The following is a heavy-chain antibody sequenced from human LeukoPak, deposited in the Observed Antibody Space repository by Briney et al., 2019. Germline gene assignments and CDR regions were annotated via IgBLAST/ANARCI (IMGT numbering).Heavy chain of an antibody. Sequence: PGGSLRLSCAASGFNFSTHTMNWVRQAPGKGLEWVSSISKSSTYIYYTDSVKGRFTISRDNAKNSLYLQMNSLRAEDTAVYYCARDLFDFYTWGSCGSFDIWGQGTMVTVSS. CDR1: GFNFSTHT. CDR3: ARDLFDFYTWGSCGSFDI. V-gene: IGHV3-21*01. J-gene: IGHJ3*02. CDR2: ISKSSTYI. D-gene: IGHD3-16*01.